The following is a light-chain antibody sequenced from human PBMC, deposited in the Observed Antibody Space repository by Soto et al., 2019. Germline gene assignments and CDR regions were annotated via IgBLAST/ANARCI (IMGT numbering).Light chain of an antibody. J-gene: IGKJ5*01. CDR1: QSARSS. CDR3: QQYNNWPPT. Sequence: EVVMTHSPATLSVSPGDIATLSCRASQSARSSLGWYQQKPGQPPRLLIHDVSIRATGIPARFNGSGSGTEFTLTISSLQSEDFAVYYCQQYNNWPPTFGQGTRLEIK. V-gene: IGKV3-15*01. CDR2: DVS.